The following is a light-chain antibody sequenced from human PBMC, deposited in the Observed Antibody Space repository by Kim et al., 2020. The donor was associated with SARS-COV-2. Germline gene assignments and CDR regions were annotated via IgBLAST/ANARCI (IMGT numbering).Light chain of an antibody. CDR1: KLGNKY. V-gene: IGLV3-1*01. Sequence: PGQTASITCSGDKLGNKYVSWYQQKPGRSPVVVIYQDNQRPSGIPERFSGSNSGNTATLTISGTQAMNEADYYCQAWDSSTHNYVFGAGTKVTVL. CDR3: QAWDSSTHNYV. CDR2: QDN. J-gene: IGLJ1*01.